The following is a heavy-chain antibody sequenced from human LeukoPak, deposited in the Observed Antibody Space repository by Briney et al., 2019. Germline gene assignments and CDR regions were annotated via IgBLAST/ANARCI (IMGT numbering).Heavy chain of an antibody. CDR1: GFTFSSYS. V-gene: IGHV3-21*01. J-gene: IGHJ6*03. CDR2: ISSSNGYI. CDR3: ARGGYQPYYYMDV. D-gene: IGHD2-2*01. Sequence: GGSLRLSCAASGFTFSSYSMNWVRQAPGKGLEWVSSISSSNGYIFYADSVRGRFTISRDNSKNIVYLQMDSLRVDDTALYYCARGGYQPYYYMDVWGTGTTVTVSS.